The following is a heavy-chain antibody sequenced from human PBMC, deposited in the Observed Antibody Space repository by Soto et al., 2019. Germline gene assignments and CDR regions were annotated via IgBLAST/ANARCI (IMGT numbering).Heavy chain of an antibody. CDR3: AHSDGYFDWLFDAFDI. V-gene: IGHV2-5*02. CDR2: IYWDDDK. J-gene: IGHJ3*02. Sequence: SGPYAGEPTQTLTLTCTFSGFSLSTSGVGVGWIRQPPGKALEWLALIYWDDDKRYSPSLKSRLTITKDTSKNQVVLTMTNMDPVDTATYYCAHSDGYFDWLFDAFDIWGQGTIVTVSS. D-gene: IGHD3-9*01. CDR1: GFSLSTSGVG.